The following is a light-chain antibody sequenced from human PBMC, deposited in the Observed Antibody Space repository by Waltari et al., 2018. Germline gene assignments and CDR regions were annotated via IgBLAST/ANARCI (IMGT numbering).Light chain of an antibody. V-gene: IGKV3-20*01. Sequence: VLTQSPGTLSLSPGERVTLSCRASQSLTKRYLAWYQQKPGPAPRLLIYGASSRAAGIPDRFSGSGSGTDFTLTISRLEPEEFAVYDCQQYGSSILYTFGQGTKLEIK. CDR1: QSLTKRY. J-gene: IGKJ2*01. CDR2: GAS. CDR3: QQYGSSILYT.